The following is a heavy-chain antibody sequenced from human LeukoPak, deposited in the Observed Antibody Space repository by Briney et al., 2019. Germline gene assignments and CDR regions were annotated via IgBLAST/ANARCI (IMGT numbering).Heavy chain of an antibody. CDR2: IYYSGST. CDR1: GGSISSSSYY. V-gene: IGHV4-39*01. D-gene: IGHD3-10*01. Sequence: SETLSLTCTVSGGSISSSSYYWGWIRQPPGKGLEWIGSIYYSGSTYCNPSLKSRVTISVDTSKNQFSLKLSSATAADTAVYYCARVTTMVRGVPIYYFDYWGQGTLVTVSS. J-gene: IGHJ4*02. CDR3: ARVTTMVRGVPIYYFDY.